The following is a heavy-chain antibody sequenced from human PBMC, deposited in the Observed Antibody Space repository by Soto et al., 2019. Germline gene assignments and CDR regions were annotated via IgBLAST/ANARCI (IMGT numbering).Heavy chain of an antibody. CDR1: GYTFTSYA. D-gene: IGHD2-2*02. CDR3: AREMEEGYCSSTSCYTPSY. J-gene: IGHJ4*02. CDR2: INAGNGNT. Sequence: VASVKVSCKASGYTFTSYAMHWVRQAPGQRLEWMGWINAGNGNTKYSQKFQGRVTITRDTSASTAYMELSSLRSEDTAVYYCAREMEEGYCSSTSCYTPSYWGQGTLVTVSS. V-gene: IGHV1-3*01.